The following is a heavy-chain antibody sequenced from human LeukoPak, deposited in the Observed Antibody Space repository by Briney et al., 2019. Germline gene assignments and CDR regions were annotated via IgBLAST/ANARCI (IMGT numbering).Heavy chain of an antibody. J-gene: IGHJ4*02. D-gene: IGHD6-13*01. CDR3: ARWGRVYQQLVLLGTDY. CDR1: GYTFSSYA. V-gene: IGHV1-69*13. Sequence: ASVKVSCKASGYTFSSYAISWVRQAPGQGLEWMGGIIPIFGTANYAQKFQGRVTITADESTSTAYMELSSLRSEDTAVYYCARWGRVYQQLVLLGTDYWDQGTLVTVSS. CDR2: IIPIFGTA.